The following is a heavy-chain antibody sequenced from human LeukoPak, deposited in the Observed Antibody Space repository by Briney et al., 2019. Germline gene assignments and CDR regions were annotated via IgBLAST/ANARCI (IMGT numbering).Heavy chain of an antibody. D-gene: IGHD1-26*01. V-gene: IGHV3-21*01. CDR3: ARSGRGGAFDI. CDR1: GFTFSSYS. J-gene: IGHJ3*02. CDR2: ISSSSSYI. Sequence: GGSLRLSCAASGFTFSSYSMNWVRQAPGKGLEWVSSISSSSSYIYYADSVKGRFTISGDNAKNTQYLQMNSLRAEDTAVYYCARSGRGGAFDIWGQGTMVTVSS.